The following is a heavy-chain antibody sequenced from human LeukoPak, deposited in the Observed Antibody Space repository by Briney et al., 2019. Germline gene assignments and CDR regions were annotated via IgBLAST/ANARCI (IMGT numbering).Heavy chain of an antibody. J-gene: IGHJ5*02. CDR2: IYYSGST. CDR1: GGSFSGYY. CDR3: ARDVAAAGTDWFDP. V-gene: IGHV4-59*01. Sequence: SSETLSLTCAVYGGSFSGYYWSWIRQPPGKGLEWIGYIYYSGSTNYNPSLKSRVTISVDTSKNQFSLKLSSVTAADTAVYYCARDVAAAGTDWFDPWGQGTLVTVSS. D-gene: IGHD6-13*01.